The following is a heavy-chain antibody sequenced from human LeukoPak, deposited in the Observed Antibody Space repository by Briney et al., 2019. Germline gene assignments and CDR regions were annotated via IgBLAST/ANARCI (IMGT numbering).Heavy chain of an antibody. CDR2: IYYSGST. D-gene: IGHD3-22*01. V-gene: IGHV4-30-4*08. J-gene: IGHJ5*02. CDR3: ARVPTYYYDSSGYYYLVARGYWFDP. Sequence: SQTLSLTCTVSGGSISSGDYYWGWIRQPPGKGLEWIGYIYYSGSTYYNPSLKSRVTISVDTSKNQFSLKLSSVTAADTAVYYCARVPTYYYDSSGYYYLVARGYWFDPWGQGTLVTVSS. CDR1: GGSISSGDYY.